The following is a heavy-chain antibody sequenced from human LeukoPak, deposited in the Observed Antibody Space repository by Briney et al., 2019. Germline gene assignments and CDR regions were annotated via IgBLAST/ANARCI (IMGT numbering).Heavy chain of an antibody. CDR1: GFTFRSYS. D-gene: IGHD3-22*01. CDR2: ISLSSSDI. V-gene: IGHV3-21*01. Sequence: NSAGSLRLSCAASGFTFRSYSMNWLRQAPGQGLEWVSSISLSSSDIYYPDSVQGRFTISRDNAKKSLYPQMNSLSAQDPAPSFCARVEGLEYESSGYYYTFDYWGQGTLVTVSS. J-gene: IGHJ4*02. CDR3: ARVEGLEYESSGYYYTFDY.